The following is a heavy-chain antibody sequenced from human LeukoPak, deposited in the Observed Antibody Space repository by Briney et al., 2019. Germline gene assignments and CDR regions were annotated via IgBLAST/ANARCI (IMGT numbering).Heavy chain of an antibody. Sequence: ASVKVSCKVSGYTLTELCMHWVRQAPGKGLEWMGGFDPEDGETIYAQKFQGRVTMTEDTSTDTAYTELSSLRSEDTAVYYCATVRRSSGYYYSLYYFDYWGQGTLVTVSS. V-gene: IGHV1-24*01. CDR1: GYTLTELC. D-gene: IGHD3-22*01. J-gene: IGHJ4*02. CDR2: FDPEDGET. CDR3: ATVRRSSGYYYSLYYFDY.